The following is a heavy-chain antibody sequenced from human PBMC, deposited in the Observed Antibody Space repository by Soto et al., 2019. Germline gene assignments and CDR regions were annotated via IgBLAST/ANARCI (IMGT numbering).Heavy chain of an antibody. CDR2: ISYDGSNK. CDR3: AKRGGVATPYNWFDP. CDR1: GFTFSSYG. Sequence: GGSLRLSCAASGFTFSSYGMHWVRQAPGKGLEWVAVISYDGSNKYYADSVKGRFTISRDNSKNTLYLQMNSLRAEDTAVYYCAKRGGVATPYNWFDPWGQGTLVTVSS. J-gene: IGHJ5*02. V-gene: IGHV3-30*18. D-gene: IGHD5-12*01.